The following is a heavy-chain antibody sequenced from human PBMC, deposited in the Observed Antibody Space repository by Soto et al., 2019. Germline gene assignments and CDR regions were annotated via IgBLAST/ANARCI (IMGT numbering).Heavy chain of an antibody. CDR3: AREKSDYYDSSGYYLKDY. Sequence: QVQLVESGGGVVQPGRSLRLSCAASGFTFSSYAMHWVRQAPGKGLEWVAVISYDGSNKYYADSVKGRFTISRDNSKNTLYLQMNSLRAEDTAVYYCAREKSDYYDSSGYYLKDYWGQGTLVTVSS. D-gene: IGHD3-22*01. V-gene: IGHV3-30-3*01. J-gene: IGHJ4*02. CDR1: GFTFSSYA. CDR2: ISYDGSNK.